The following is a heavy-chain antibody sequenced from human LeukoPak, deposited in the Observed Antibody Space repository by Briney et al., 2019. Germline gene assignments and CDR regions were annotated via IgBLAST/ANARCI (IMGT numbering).Heavy chain of an antibody. CDR3: ARGDHYDILTGYQTPSHLSDY. Sequence: ASVKVSCKASGYTFTGYYMHWVRQAPGQGLEWMGWINPNSGGTNYAQKFQGRVTMTRDTSISTAYMELSRLRSDGTAVYYCARGDHYDILTGYQTPSHLSDYWGQGTLVTVSS. V-gene: IGHV1-2*02. D-gene: IGHD3-9*01. CDR2: INPNSGGT. CDR1: GYTFTGYY. J-gene: IGHJ4*02.